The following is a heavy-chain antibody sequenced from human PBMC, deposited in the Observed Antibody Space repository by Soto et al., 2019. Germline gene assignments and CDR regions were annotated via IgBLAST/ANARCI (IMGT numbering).Heavy chain of an antibody. CDR3: ARVWGGAFDI. Sequence: QVQLQESGPGLVKPSETLSLTCTVSGGSISSYYWSWIRQPPGKGLEWIGYIYYSGSTNYNPSLKSLVTTSVATSKTQFSLKLSSVTAADTAVYYCARVWGGAFDIWGQGTMVTVSS. CDR2: IYYSGST. CDR1: GGSISSYY. V-gene: IGHV4-59*01. D-gene: IGHD3-10*01. J-gene: IGHJ3*02.